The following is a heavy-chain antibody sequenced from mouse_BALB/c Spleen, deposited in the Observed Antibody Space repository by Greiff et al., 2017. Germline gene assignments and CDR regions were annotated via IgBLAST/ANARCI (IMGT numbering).Heavy chain of an antibody. CDR1: GFAFSSYD. CDR3: ARQGGYGGNAMDY. D-gene: IGHD2-2*01. Sequence: EVQLVESGGGLVKPGGSLKLSCAASGFAFSSYDMSWVRQTPEKRLEWVAYISSGGGSTYYPDTVKGRFTISRDNAKNTLYLQMSSLKSEDTAMYYCARQGGYGGNAMDYWGQGTSVTVSS. CDR2: ISSGGGST. V-gene: IGHV5-12-1*01. J-gene: IGHJ4*01.